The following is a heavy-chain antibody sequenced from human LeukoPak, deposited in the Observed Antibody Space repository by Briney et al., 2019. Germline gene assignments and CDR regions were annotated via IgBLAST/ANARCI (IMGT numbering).Heavy chain of an antibody. V-gene: IGHV4-31*03. D-gene: IGHD3-16*01. Sequence: SETLSLTCTVSGGSIGSGGYSWSWIRQHPGKGLEWIGYIHYSGSAYYNPSLKSRLNISADTSKNQFSLKLSSVTAADTAVHYRARAVVAFGGVTDYWGPGTLVTVSS. CDR1: GGSIGSGGYS. CDR3: ARAVVAFGGVTDY. J-gene: IGHJ4*02. CDR2: IHYSGSA.